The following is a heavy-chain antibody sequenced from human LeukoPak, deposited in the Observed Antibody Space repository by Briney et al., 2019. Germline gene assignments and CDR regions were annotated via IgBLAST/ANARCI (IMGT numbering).Heavy chain of an antibody. D-gene: IGHD2-21*01. CDR1: GFTFSSYA. Sequence: PGGSLRLSCAAPGFTFSSYAMHWVRQAPGKGLEWVAVISYDGSNKYYADSLKGRFTISRDNARNSLYLQMHSLRAEDTAVYYCARDLADYSDYWGQGTLVTVSS. V-gene: IGHV3-30-3*01. CDR2: ISYDGSNK. CDR3: ARDLADYSDY. J-gene: IGHJ4*02.